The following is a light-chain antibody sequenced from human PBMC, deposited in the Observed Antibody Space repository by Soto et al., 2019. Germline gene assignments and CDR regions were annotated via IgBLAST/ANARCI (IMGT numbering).Light chain of an antibody. CDR1: SSDVGGYNY. Sequence: QSVLTQPPSASGSPGQSVTISCSGTSSDVGGYNYVSWHQQHPGKAPKLMIYEVSKRPSGVPDRFSGSKSGKTASLIVSGLQAEDEADYYCSSYAGSNNFVFGTGTKVTVL. J-gene: IGLJ1*01. CDR3: SSYAGSNNFV. CDR2: EVS. V-gene: IGLV2-8*01.